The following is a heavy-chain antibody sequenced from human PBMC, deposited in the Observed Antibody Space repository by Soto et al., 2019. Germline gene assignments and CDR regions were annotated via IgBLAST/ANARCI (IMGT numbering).Heavy chain of an antibody. CDR3: ARGISMIVEVQRDAPDKYYFDS. D-gene: IGHD3-22*01. Sequence: SETLSLTCAVYGGSFSGHYLSWIRQPPGKGLEWIGEINYSGNTNSNPSLKSRGTISVDTSKNQFSLKLNSVTAADTAVYYCARGISMIVEVQRDAPDKYYFDSWGQGTLVTSPQ. CDR1: GGSFSGHY. V-gene: IGHV4-34*01. CDR2: INYSGNT. J-gene: IGHJ4*02.